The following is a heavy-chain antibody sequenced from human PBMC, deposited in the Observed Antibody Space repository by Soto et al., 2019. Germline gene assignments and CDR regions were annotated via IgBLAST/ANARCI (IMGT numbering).Heavy chain of an antibody. V-gene: IGHV3-74*01. CDR3: AREYYGVLTGYYTAY. CDR2: ISGDGVTT. Sequence: EVQLVESGGDLVQRGGSLRLSCAASGFPFSSYWMHWVRHTPGKGLDWVARISGDGVTTYYADSVTGRFTVSRDNAKNTLSLQISGLRAEDTAVYYCAREYYGVLTGYYTAYWGQGTLVSVSS. J-gene: IGHJ4*02. D-gene: IGHD3-9*01. CDR1: GFPFSSYW.